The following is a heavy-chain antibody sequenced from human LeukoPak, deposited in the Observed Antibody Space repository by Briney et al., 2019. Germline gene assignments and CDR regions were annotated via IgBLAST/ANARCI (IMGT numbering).Heavy chain of an antibody. V-gene: IGHV3-33*01. Sequence: GGSLRLSCAASGFTFSSYGMHWVRQAPGKGLEWAAVIWYDGSNKYYADSVKGRFTISRDNSKNTLYLQMNSLRAEDTAVYYCARRAVADFDYWGQGTLVTVSS. J-gene: IGHJ4*02. CDR1: GFTFSSYG. D-gene: IGHD6-19*01. CDR2: IWYDGSNK. CDR3: ARRAVADFDY.